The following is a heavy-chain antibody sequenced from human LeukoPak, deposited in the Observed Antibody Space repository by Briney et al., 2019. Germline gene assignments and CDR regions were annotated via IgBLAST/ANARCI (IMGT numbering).Heavy chain of an antibody. Sequence: SETLSLTCTVSGGSISSGGYYWSWIRQHPGKGLEWIGYIYYSGSTYYNPSLKSRVTISVDTSKNQFSLKLSSVTAADTAVYYCARTYYYDSSGYPSPFDYWGQGTLVTVSS. D-gene: IGHD3-22*01. J-gene: IGHJ4*02. V-gene: IGHV4-31*03. CDR3: ARTYYYDSSGYPSPFDY. CDR2: IYYSGST. CDR1: GGSISSGGYY.